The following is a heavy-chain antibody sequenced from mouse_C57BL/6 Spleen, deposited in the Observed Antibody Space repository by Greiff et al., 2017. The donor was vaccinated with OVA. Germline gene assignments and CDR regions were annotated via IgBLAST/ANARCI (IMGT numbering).Heavy chain of an antibody. J-gene: IGHJ3*01. CDR1: GYSITSGYY. Sequence: EVQLVESGPGLVKPSQSLSLTCSVTGYSITSGYYWNWIRQFPGNKLEWMGYISYDGSNNYNPSLKNRISITRDTSKNQIFLKLNSVTTEDTATYYCARGFYYSNYEGFAYWGQGTLVTVSA. D-gene: IGHD2-5*01. CDR2: ISYDGSN. CDR3: ARGFYYSNYEGFAY. V-gene: IGHV3-6*01.